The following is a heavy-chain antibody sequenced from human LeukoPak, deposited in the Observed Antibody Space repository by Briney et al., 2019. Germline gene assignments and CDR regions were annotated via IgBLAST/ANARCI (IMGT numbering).Heavy chain of an antibody. CDR3: ARGPSLITFDQ. J-gene: IGHJ4*02. CDR1: GFTFDDYA. D-gene: IGHD5-24*01. Sequence: GRSLRLSCAASGFTFDDYAMHWVRQDPGKGLEWVSGISWNSGMIGYADSVKGRFTISRDNAKNSLYLQMNSLRVEDTALYYCARGPSLITFDQWGQGTLVTVSS. CDR2: ISWNSGMI. V-gene: IGHV3-9*01.